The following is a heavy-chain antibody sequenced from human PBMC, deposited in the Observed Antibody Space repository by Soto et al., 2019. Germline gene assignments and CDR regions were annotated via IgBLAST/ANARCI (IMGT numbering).Heavy chain of an antibody. CDR2: IYLVDSDT. D-gene: IGHD3-9*01. CDR3: ARLLAGSRWYFDY. V-gene: IGHV5-51*01. J-gene: IGHJ4*02. Sequence: VESLSICCKASGDSFTKYWIVWVLQMPGKGLEWMGIIYLVDSDTRYSPSFEGQVTISADKSISTAYLQWSSLKASDTTIYYCARLLAGSRWYFDYWGQGTLVTVPQ. CDR1: GDSFTKYW.